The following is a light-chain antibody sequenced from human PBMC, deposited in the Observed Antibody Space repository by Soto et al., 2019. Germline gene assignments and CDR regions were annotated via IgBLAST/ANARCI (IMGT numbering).Light chain of an antibody. CDR1: QRVLYSSNNKNF. J-gene: IGKJ1*01. CDR2: WAS. CDR3: QQYYSTPQT. V-gene: IGKV4-1*01. Sequence: DTVIPQPPQSLAVSLGERATINCKSSQRVLYSSNNKNFLAWYQQNTGQPPXLLTYWASSRESGVPDRFSGSGPGTDFTLTISSLQAEDVAVYYCQQYYSTPQTFGQGTKVDI.